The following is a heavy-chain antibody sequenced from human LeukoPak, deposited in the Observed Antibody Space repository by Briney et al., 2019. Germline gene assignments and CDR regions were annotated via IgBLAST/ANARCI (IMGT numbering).Heavy chain of an antibody. V-gene: IGHV3-7*01. J-gene: IGHJ4*02. CDR2: IKQGGSEK. CDR3: ARTEAFDY. CDR1: GFTFSSYS. Sequence: GGSLRLSCAASGFTFSSYSMNWVRQAPGKGLEWVANIKQGGSEKYYVDSVKGRFTISRDNAKNSLYLQMNSLRAEDTAVYYCARTEAFDYWGQGTLVTVSS.